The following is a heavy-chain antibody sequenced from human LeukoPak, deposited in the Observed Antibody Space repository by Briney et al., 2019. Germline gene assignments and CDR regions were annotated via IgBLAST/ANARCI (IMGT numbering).Heavy chain of an antibody. V-gene: IGHV4-39*01. D-gene: IGHD2-21*02. CDR2: IYYSGST. Sequence: PSETLSLTCTVSGGSISSSSYYWGWIRQPPGKGLEWIGSIYYSGSTYYNPSLKSRVTISVDTSKNQFSLNLSSVTAADTAVYHCARQGVTWDYWGQGTLVTVSS. J-gene: IGHJ4*02. CDR1: GGSISSSSYY. CDR3: ARQGVTWDY.